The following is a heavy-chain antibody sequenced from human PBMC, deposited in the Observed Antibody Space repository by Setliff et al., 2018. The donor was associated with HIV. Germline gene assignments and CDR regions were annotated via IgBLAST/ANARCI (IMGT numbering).Heavy chain of an antibody. CDR1: GYTFTSYG. Sequence: ASVTVSCKASGYTFTSYGISWVRQAPGQGLEWMGWISAYNGNTNYAQKFQGRVTITTDESTSTADMELSSLRSEDTAVYYCALPYCSGGNCWSSASLPPAGWFDPWGQGTLVTVSS. D-gene: IGHD2-15*01. CDR2: ISAYNGNT. V-gene: IGHV1-18*01. CDR3: ALPYCSGGNCWSSASLPPAGWFDP. J-gene: IGHJ5*02.